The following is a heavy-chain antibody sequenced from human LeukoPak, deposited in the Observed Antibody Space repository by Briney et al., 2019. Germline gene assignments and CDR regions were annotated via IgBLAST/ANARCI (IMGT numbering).Heavy chain of an antibody. CDR1: GYTCTDYY. CDR3: ARANHNDY. Sequence: ASVKVSCKASGYTCTDYYMHWVRQAIGQGLEWMGWINPNSGATNYAQKFQGKVTVTRDTSIRTADMELSSLRSDDTAVYYCARANHNDYWGQGTLVTVSS. D-gene: IGHD1-14*01. CDR2: INPNSGAT. J-gene: IGHJ4*02. V-gene: IGHV1-2*02.